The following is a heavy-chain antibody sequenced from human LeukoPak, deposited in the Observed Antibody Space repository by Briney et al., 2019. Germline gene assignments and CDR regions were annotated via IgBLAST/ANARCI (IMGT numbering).Heavy chain of an antibody. CDR2: INHSGST. CDR1: GGSFSGYY. J-gene: IGHJ4*02. CDR3: ARYYYDSSGYYSYFDY. V-gene: IGHV4-34*01. D-gene: IGHD3-22*01. Sequence: PSETLSLTCAVYGGSFSGYYWSWIRQPPGKGLEWIGEINHSGSTNYNPSLKSRVTISVDTSKNQFSLQLNSVTPEDTALYYCARYYYDSSGYYSYFDYWGQGTLVTVSS.